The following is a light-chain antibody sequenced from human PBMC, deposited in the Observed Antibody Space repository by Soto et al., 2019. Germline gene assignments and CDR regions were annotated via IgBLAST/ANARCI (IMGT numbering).Light chain of an antibody. CDR2: IYN. V-gene: IGLV1-44*01. CDR1: SSNIGSYT. CDR3: AAWDDSLNGWV. J-gene: IGLJ3*02. Sequence: QSVLTQPPSASGTPGQRVTISCSGSSSNIGSYTVNWYQQLPGTAPKLFIYIYNQRPSGVPDRFSGSKSGTSASLAISGLQSEDEADYYCAAWDDSLNGWVFGGGTKLTVL.